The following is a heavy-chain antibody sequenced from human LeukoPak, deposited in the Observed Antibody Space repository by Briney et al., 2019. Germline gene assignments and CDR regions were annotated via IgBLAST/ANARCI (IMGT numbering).Heavy chain of an antibody. CDR3: AANGGPFDF. D-gene: IGHD4-23*01. CDR1: GFTFSSYW. V-gene: IGHV3-7*05. CDR2: INQHGTDK. J-gene: IGHJ4*02. Sequence: PGGSLRLSCAASGFTFSSYWMSWVRQAPGKGLEWVANINQHGTDKYYVDSVRGRFTISRDNAKNPLYLQMNSLRAEDTAVYYCAANGGPFDFWGQGTLVTVSS.